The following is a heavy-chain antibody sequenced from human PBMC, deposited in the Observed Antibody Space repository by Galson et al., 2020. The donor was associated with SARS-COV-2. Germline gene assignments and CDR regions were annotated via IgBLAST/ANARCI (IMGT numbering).Heavy chain of an antibody. CDR2: INPSGGST. CDR1: GYTFTSYY. V-gene: IGHV1-46*01. CDR3: ARDLTPDFWSGYYFGSADYYYYCYMDV. J-gene: IGHJ6*03. D-gene: IGHD3-3*01. Sequence: ASVKVSCKASGYTFTSYYMHWVRQAPGQGLEWMGIINPSGGSTSYAQKFQGRVTMTRDTSTSTVYTELSSLRSEDTAVYYCARDLTPDFWSGYYFGSADYYYYCYMDVWGKGTTVTVSS.